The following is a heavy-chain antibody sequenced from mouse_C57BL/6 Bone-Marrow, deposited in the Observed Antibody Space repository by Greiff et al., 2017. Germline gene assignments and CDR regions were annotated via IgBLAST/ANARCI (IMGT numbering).Heavy chain of an antibody. J-gene: IGHJ3*01. V-gene: IGHV5-4*03. CDR1: GFTFSSYA. CDR2: ISDGGSYT. CDR3: ASGEAYDYDVSY. D-gene: IGHD2-4*01. Sequence: DVMLVESGGGLVKPGGSLKLSCAASGFTFSSYAMSWVRQTPEKRLEWVATISDGGSYTYYPDNVKGRFTISRDNAKNNLYLQLSHLKSEDTAMYYCASGEAYDYDVSYWGQGTLVTVSA.